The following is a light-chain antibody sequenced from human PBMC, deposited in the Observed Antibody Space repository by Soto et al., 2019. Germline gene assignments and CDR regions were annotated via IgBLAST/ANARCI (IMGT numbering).Light chain of an antibody. CDR3: QQYNSSLWT. J-gene: IGKJ5*01. V-gene: IGKV1-5*01. CDR2: DAS. CDR1: QSISSW. Sequence: PSTLSSSLGYIVTITGRASQSISSWFAWYQQKPGKAPKLLIYDASSLESGVPSRFSGSGSGTEFTLTISRLQPDDFATYYCQQYNSSLWTFGQGTRLEIK.